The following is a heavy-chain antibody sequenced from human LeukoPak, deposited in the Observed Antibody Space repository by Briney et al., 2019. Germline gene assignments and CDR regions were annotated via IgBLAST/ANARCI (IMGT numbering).Heavy chain of an antibody. CDR1: GGSISSSSYY. CDR2: IYYSGST. D-gene: IGHD4-17*01. J-gene: IGHJ4*02. CDR3: ARKVQDYGDYGRFRTFFDY. V-gene: IGHV4-39*01. Sequence: SETLSLTCTVSGGSISSSSYYWGWIRQPPGKGLEWIGSIYYSGSTYYNPSLKSRVTISVDTSENQFSLKLSSVTAADTAVYFCARKVQDYGDYGRFRTFFDYWGQGTLVTVSS.